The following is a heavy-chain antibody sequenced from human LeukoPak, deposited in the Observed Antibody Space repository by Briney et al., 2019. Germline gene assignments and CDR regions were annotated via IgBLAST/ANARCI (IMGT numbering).Heavy chain of an antibody. V-gene: IGHV3-48*01. D-gene: IGHD2-2*02. CDR3: ARDPVVVVPAAIGSIAVAGHFDY. Sequence: GGSLRLSCAASGFTFSSYSMNWVRQAPGKGLEWVSYISSGSSTIYYADSVKGRFTISRDNAKNSLYLQMNSLRAEDTAVYYCARDPVVVVPAAIGSIAVAGHFDYWGQGTLVTVSS. CDR2: ISSGSSTI. CDR1: GFTFSSYS. J-gene: IGHJ4*02.